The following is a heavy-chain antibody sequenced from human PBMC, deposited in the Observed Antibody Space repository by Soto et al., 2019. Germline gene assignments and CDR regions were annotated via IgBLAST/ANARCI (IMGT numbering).Heavy chain of an antibody. D-gene: IGHD1-1*01. V-gene: IGHV3-74*01. CDR2: INDDGSST. Sequence: EVQLVESGGGLVQPGGSLRLSCAASGFTFNRYWMNWVRQVPGKGLVWVSRINDDGSSTSYADSVKGRFTISRDNAKSTLYLQMNSLRAEDTAVYYCVRSVCDNHYYYGMDVWGQGTTVTVSS. CDR3: VRSVCDNHYYYGMDV. CDR1: GFTFNRYW. J-gene: IGHJ6*02.